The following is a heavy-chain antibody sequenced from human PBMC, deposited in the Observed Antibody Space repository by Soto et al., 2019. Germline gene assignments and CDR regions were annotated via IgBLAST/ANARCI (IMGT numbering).Heavy chain of an antibody. J-gene: IGHJ6*02. D-gene: IGHD1-26*01. CDR1: GFTFSSYS. CDR2: ISSSSSYI. CDR3: ARGRYSGCGDPGGGMAV. V-gene: IGHV3-21*01. Sequence: PGGSLRLSCAASGFTFSSYSMNWVRQAPGKGLEWVSSISSSSSYIYYADSVKGRFTISRDNAKNSLYLQMNRLRAKDKDGHYCARGRYSGCGDPGGGMAVWGQGTTVTVSS.